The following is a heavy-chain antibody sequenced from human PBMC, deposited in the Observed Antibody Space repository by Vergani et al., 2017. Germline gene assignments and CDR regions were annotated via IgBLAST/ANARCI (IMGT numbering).Heavy chain of an antibody. D-gene: IGHD2-2*02. CDR3: AREDVVVVPAAIMGYYYYYYGMDV. CDR1: GGSISSSSYY. J-gene: IGHJ6*02. CDR2: IYYSGST. Sequence: QLQLQESGPGLVKPSETLSLTCTVSGGSISSSSYYWGWIRQPPGKGLEWIGSIYYSGSTYYNPSVKSRVTISVDTSKNQFSLKLSSVTASDTAVYYCAREDVVVVPAAIMGYYYYYYGMDVWGQGTTVTVSS. V-gene: IGHV4-39*07.